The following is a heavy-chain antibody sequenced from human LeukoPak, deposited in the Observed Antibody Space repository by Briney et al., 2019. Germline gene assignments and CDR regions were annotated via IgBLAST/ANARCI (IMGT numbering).Heavy chain of an antibody. CDR3: ARGYYDTSGYWLSFFDF. CDR1: GGSISSYY. J-gene: IGHJ4*02. CDR2: VYYSGST. Sequence: SETLSLTCTVSGGSISSYYWSWIRQPPGKGLEWIGYVYYSGSTNYNPSLKSRVTISVDTSKNRFSLKLSSVTAADTAVYYCARGYYDTSGYWLSFFDFWGQGTLVTVSS. V-gene: IGHV4-59*12. D-gene: IGHD3-22*01.